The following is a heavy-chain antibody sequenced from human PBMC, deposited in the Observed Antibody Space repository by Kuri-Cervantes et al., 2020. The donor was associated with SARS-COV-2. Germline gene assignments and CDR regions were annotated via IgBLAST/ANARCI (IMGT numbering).Heavy chain of an antibody. D-gene: IGHD4-17*01. J-gene: IGHJ6*02. CDR2: TYYRSKWYN. V-gene: IGHV6-1*01. CDR1: GDSVSSNSAA. CDR3: ARGATVTTTLNYYYYGMDV. Sequence: SQTLSLTCAISGDSVSSNSAAWNWIRQSPSRGLEWLGRTYYRSKWYNDYAVSVKSRITINPDTSKNQFSLQLNSATPEDTAVYYCARGATVTTTLNYYYYGMDVWGQGTTVTVSS.